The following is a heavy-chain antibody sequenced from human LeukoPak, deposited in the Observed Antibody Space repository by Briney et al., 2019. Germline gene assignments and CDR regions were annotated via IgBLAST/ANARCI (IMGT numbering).Heavy chain of an antibody. CDR3: ARDGQYGSGSYYHSLFDY. CDR1: GYTFTGYY. Sequence: ASVKVSCKASGYTFTGYYMHWVRQAPGQGLEWMGWINPNSGGTNYAQKFQGRVTMTRDTSISTAYMELSRLRSDGTAVYYCARDGQYGSGSYYHSLFDYWGQGTLVTVSS. CDR2: INPNSGGT. D-gene: IGHD3-10*01. J-gene: IGHJ4*02. V-gene: IGHV1-2*02.